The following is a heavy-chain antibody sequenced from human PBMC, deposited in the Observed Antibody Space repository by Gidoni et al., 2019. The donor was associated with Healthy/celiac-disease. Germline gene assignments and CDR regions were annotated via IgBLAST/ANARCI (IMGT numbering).Heavy chain of an antibody. V-gene: IGHV3-49*04. D-gene: IGHD3-22*01. CDR1: GFTFGAYA. Sequence: EVQLVESGGGLVQPGRSLRLSCTDSGFTFGAYAMSWVRQAPGKGLEWVGFSRSKAYGGTTEYAASVKGRFTISRDDSKSIAYLQMNSLKTEDTAVYYCTRDYYDSSGLFDYWGQGTLVTVSS. CDR3: TRDYYDSSGLFDY. J-gene: IGHJ4*02. CDR2: SRSKAYGGTT.